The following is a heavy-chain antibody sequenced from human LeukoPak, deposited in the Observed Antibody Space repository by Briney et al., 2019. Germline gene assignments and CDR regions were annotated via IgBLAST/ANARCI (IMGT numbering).Heavy chain of an antibody. CDR2: IYTSGST. CDR3: AGSSTYYDFWSGTTELNWFDP. CDR1: GGSISSYY. V-gene: IGHV4-4*07. J-gene: IGHJ5*02. Sequence: SETLSLTCTVSGGSISSYYWSWIRQPAGKGLEWIGRIYTSGSTNYNPSLKSRVTMSVDTSKNQFSLKLSSVTAADTAVYYCAGSSTYYDFWSGTTELNWFDPWGQGTLVTVSS. D-gene: IGHD3-3*01.